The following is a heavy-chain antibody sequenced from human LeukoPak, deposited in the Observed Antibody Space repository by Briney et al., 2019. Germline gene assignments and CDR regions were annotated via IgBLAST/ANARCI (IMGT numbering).Heavy chain of an antibody. D-gene: IGHD3-16*02. CDR1: GFSVTNNY. J-gene: IGHJ3*02. Sequence: GGSLRLSCAVSGFSVTNNYMSWVRQAPGKGLEWVAVISYDGSNKYYADSVKGRFTISRDNSKNTLYLQMNSLRAEDTAVYYCAKDLRVWGSYRPDAFDIWGQGTMVTVSS. V-gene: IGHV3-30*18. CDR2: ISYDGSNK. CDR3: AKDLRVWGSYRPDAFDI.